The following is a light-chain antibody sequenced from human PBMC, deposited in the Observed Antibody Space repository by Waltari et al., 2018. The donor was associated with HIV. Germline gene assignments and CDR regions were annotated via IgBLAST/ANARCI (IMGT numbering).Light chain of an antibody. CDR3: QQYYIAPLT. Sequence: DIVMIQSPDSLAVSLGERATITCTSSASVLYSTDKQNYLAWYQQTPGQPPNLPIYWASTRGPAVPDRFVGSGSGTDFTLPTSSLQAEDVAVYYCQQYYIAPLTFGGGTKVEIK. CDR2: WAS. J-gene: IGKJ4*01. CDR1: ASVLYSTDKQNY. V-gene: IGKV4-1*01.